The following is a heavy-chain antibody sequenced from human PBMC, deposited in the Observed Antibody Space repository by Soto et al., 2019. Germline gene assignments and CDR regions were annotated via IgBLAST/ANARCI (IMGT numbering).Heavy chain of an antibody. D-gene: IGHD3-9*01. CDR3: ARGLRYFDTQDFDY. CDR1: GFTFTSYS. Sequence: EVQLVESGGGLVKPGGSLRLSCAASGFTFTSYSMNWVRQAPGKGLEWVSSISSSSSYIYYADSVKGRFTISRDNAKNSLYLQMNSLRAEDTAVYYCARGLRYFDTQDFDYWGQGTLVTVSS. CDR2: ISSSSSYI. J-gene: IGHJ4*02. V-gene: IGHV3-21*01.